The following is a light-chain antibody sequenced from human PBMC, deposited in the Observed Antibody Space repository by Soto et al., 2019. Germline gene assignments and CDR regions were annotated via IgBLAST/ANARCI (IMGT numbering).Light chain of an antibody. CDR1: QTISTS. CDR3: QQSYRTPRT. J-gene: IGKJ1*01. Sequence: DIELTQSPSTLSASVGDRGTLSCRATQTISTSLAWYQQIPGRAPKLLIYKASILATGVPSRFRGSGSGTEFTLTISSLQPDDFETDYCQQSYRTPRTFGQGTKVDIK. V-gene: IGKV1-5*03. CDR2: KAS.